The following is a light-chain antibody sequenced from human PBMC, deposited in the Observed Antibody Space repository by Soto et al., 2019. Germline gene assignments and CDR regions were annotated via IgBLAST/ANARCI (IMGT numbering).Light chain of an antibody. CDR1: SSDVGSYNL. Sequence: QSVLTQPASVSGSPGQSITISCTGTSSDVGSYNLVSWYQQHPGKAPKLIIYEGSKRPSGVSNRFSGSKSGNTASLTISGLRAEDEGDYHCCSYAGSGTHVVFGGGTKLTVL. J-gene: IGLJ2*01. V-gene: IGLV2-23*01. CDR3: CSYAGSGTHVV. CDR2: EGS.